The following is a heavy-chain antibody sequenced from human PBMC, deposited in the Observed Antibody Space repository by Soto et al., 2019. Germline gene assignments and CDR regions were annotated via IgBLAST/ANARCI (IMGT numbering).Heavy chain of an antibody. J-gene: IGHJ6*02. CDR2: IVVGSGNT. V-gene: IGHV1-58*01. Sequence: SVKVSCKASGFTFTSSAVQWVRQARGQRLEWIGWIVVGSGNTNYAQKFQERVTITRDMSTSTAYMELSSLRSEDTVVYYCAADNLQDYYYYGMDVWGQGTTVTVSS. CDR1: GFTFTSSA. CDR3: AADNLQDYYYYGMDV.